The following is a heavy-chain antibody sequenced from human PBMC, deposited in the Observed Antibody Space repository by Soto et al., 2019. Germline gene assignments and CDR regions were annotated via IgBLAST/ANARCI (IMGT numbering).Heavy chain of an antibody. CDR3: ARTRDYGSGSVNWFDP. J-gene: IGHJ5*02. D-gene: IGHD3-10*01. CDR2: IYYSGST. Sequence: SETLSLTCTVSGGSISSYYWSWIRQPPGKGLEWIGYIYYSGSTNYNPSLKSRVTISVDTSKNQFSLKLSSVTAADTAVYYCARTRDYGSGSVNWFDPWGQGTLVTVS. CDR1: GGSISSYY. V-gene: IGHV4-59*08.